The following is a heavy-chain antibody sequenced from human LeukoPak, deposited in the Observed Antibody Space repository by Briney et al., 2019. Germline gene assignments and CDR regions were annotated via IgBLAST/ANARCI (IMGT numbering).Heavy chain of an antibody. D-gene: IGHD6-19*01. CDR3: ARDPQWLDAFDI. J-gene: IGHJ3*02. CDR1: GFTFSSHA. Sequence: GGSLRLSCAASGFTFSSHAMHWVRQAPGKGLEWVAVISYDGSNKYYADSVKGRLTISRDNSKNTLYLQMNSLRAEDTAVYYCARDPQWLDAFDIWGQGTMVTVSS. V-gene: IGHV3-30-3*01. CDR2: ISYDGSNK.